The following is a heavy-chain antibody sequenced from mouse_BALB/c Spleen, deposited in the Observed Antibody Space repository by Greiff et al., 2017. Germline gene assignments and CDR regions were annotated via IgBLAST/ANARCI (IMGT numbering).Heavy chain of an antibody. CDR2: ISYSGST. J-gene: IGHJ3*01. CDR3: AMDSSGYVWFAY. Sequence: EVKLMESGPRLVKPSPTLSLTCSVTGDSITSGYWHWIRKFPGNKLEYMGYISYSGSTYYNQSLKSRISITRATSKNQYYLQLNSVTTDDTASYYCAMDSSGYVWFAYWGQGTLVTVSA. D-gene: IGHD3-2*01. CDR1: GDSITSGY. V-gene: IGHV3-8*02.